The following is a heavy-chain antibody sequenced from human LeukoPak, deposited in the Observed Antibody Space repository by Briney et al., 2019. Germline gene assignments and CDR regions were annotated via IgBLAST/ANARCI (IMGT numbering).Heavy chain of an antibody. CDR1: GFTFSSYA. CDR2: ISGSGGST. J-gene: IGHJ4*02. Sequence: GGSLRLSCAASGFTFSSYAMSWVRQAPGKGLEWFSAISGSGGSTYYADSVKGRFTISRDNSKNTLYLQMNSLRAEDTAVYHCAKDKGMGSGWFYFDYWGQGTLVTVSS. V-gene: IGHV3-23*01. D-gene: IGHD6-19*01. CDR3: AKDKGMGSGWFYFDY.